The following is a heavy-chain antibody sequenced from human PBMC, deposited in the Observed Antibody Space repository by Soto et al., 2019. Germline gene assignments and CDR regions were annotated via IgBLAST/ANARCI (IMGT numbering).Heavy chain of an antibody. J-gene: IGHJ4*02. CDR3: AKETFGVGWTLDF. CDR1: GFNFGDYT. V-gene: IGHV3-23*01. CDR2: ISGGGGNS. Sequence: QLLESGGGLVQPGGSRRLSCAASGFNFGDYTMTWVRQAPGKGLVWISTISGGGGNSYYADVVKGRFTIPRDNSKHPLYLQMNSLKGEDTALYYCAKETFGVGWTLDFWGQGTLVTVSS. D-gene: IGHD6-19*01.